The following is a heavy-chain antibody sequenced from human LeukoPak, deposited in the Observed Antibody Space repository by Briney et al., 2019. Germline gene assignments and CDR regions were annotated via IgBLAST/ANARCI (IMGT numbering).Heavy chain of an antibody. CDR3: ARGTGRYCGSTTCYGGYFDY. CDR2: IHNTGRT. CDR1: GGSISNYY. J-gene: IGHJ4*02. D-gene: IGHD2-2*01. Sequence: ASETLSLTCTVSGGSISNYYWSWTRQPPGKGLEWIGYIHNTGRTNYNPSLRSRVTISVDTSKSHFSLNLSSVTAADTAMYYCARGTGRYCGSTTCYGGYFDYWGQGSLVTVSS. V-gene: IGHV4-59*01.